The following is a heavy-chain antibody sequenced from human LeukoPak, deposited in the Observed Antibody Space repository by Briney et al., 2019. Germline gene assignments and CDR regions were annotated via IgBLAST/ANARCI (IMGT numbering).Heavy chain of an antibody. Sequence: ASVKVSCKVSGYTLTELSMHWVRQAPGKRLEWMGGFDPEDGETIYAQKFQGRVTMTEDTSTDTAYMELSSLRSEDTAVYYCATGPPTLAYCGGDCYSGLFDYWGQGTLVTVSS. J-gene: IGHJ4*02. CDR1: GYTLTELS. CDR2: FDPEDGET. D-gene: IGHD2-21*02. V-gene: IGHV1-24*01. CDR3: ATGPPTLAYCGGDCYSGLFDY.